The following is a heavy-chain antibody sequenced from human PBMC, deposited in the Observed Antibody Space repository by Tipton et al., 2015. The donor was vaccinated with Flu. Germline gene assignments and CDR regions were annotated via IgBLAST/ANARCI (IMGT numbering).Heavy chain of an antibody. Sequence: TLSLTCAVSGDSIRNDYFWGWIRQPPGKGLEWIATIHRSGSTKYNPSLKSRVTISVDMSKNQFYLEMRSVTAADMAVYYCARDVYNWNALDHYYYGMDVWGQGTTVTVSS. CDR2: IHRSGST. CDR3: ARDVYNWNALDHYYYGMDV. J-gene: IGHJ6*02. V-gene: IGHV4-38-2*02. CDR1: GDSIRNDYF. D-gene: IGHD1-20*01.